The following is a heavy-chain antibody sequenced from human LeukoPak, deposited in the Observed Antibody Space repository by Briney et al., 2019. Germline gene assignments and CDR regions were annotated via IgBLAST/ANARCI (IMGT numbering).Heavy chain of an antibody. V-gene: IGHV1-69*13. CDR2: IIPIFGTA. Sequence: GASVKVSCKASGGTFSSYAIGWVRQAPGQGLEWMGGIIPIFGTANYAQKFQGRVTITADESTSTAYMELSSLRSEDTAVYYCASSIVGATPTYSPGRDWGQGTLVTVSS. CDR1: GGTFSSYA. J-gene: IGHJ4*02. D-gene: IGHD1-26*01. CDR3: ASSIVGATPTYSPGRD.